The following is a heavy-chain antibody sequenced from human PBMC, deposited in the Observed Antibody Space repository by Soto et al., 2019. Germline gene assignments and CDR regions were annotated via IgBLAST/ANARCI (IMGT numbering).Heavy chain of an antibody. CDR2: ISYDGSNK. D-gene: IGHD2-15*01. CDR3: ARDGYCSGGSCYSLSGFDP. V-gene: IGHV3-30-3*01. CDR1: GFTFSSYA. J-gene: IGHJ5*02. Sequence: QVQLVESGGGVVQPGRSLRLSCAASGFTFSSYAMHWVRQAPGKGLEWVAVISYDGSNKYYADSVKGRFTISKDSSKNTLYLQMYSLRTEDTAVYYCARDGYCSGGSCYSLSGFDPWGQGTLVTVSS.